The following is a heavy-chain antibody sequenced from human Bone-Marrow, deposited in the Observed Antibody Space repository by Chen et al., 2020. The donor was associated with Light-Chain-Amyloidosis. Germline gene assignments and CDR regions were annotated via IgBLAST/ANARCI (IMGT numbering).Heavy chain of an antibody. CDR2: ISFDG. D-gene: IGHD3-9*01. CDR3: ARTLRYGHQVYFDY. CDR1: GFPFSSHA. Sequence: QVQLVESGGGVVQPGTSLRLSCVGSGFPFSSHAMHWFRQAPGRGLEWVAVISFDGRADSVQGRFTVSRDNSKSTLYLQMDSLRPDDTAVYYCARTLRYGHQVYFDYWGQGTLVTVSS. J-gene: IGHJ4*02. V-gene: IGHV3-30*04.